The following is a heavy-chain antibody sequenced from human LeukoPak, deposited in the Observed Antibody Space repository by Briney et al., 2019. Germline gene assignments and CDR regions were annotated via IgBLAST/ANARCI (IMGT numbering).Heavy chain of an antibody. J-gene: IGHJ4*02. CDR2: ISGSGGST. CDR1: GFPFISYA. CDR3: AKELIAAAGSDY. Sequence: GGSLLLSCAASGFPFISYAMSGVRQAPGKGREWVSAISGSGGSTYYADSVKGRFTISRDNSKHTVYLQMNSLRAEDTAVYYCAKELIAAAGSDYWGQGTLVTVSS. D-gene: IGHD6-13*01. V-gene: IGHV3-23*01.